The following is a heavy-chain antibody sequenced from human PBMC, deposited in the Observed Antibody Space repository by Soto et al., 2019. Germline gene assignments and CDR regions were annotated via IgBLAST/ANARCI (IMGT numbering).Heavy chain of an antibody. D-gene: IGHD2-2*01. CDR3: AKDRYCSATSCQDFGS. Sequence: EVQLLESGGGLVQPGGSLRLSCAASGFSITSYAMSWVRQAPGKGLEGVSVLSGSGIGTNYADSVKGRFTISRDNSRNTLYLQLSGLRVEDTAVYYCAKDRYCSATSCQDFGSWGQGTLVTVSS. CDR1: GFSITSYA. CDR2: LSGSGIGT. J-gene: IGHJ4*02. V-gene: IGHV3-23*01.